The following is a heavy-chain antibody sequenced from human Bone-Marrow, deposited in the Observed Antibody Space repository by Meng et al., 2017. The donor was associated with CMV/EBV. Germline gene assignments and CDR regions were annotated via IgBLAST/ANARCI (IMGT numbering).Heavy chain of an antibody. J-gene: IGHJ4*02. CDR3: ARIPLRYCSSISCQTYFDY. CDR2: IDWDDDK. D-gene: IGHD2-2*01. Sequence: SGPTLVKPTQTLTLTCTFSGFSLSTSGMCVSWVRQPPGKALEWLALIDWDDDKYYSTSLKTRLTISKDTSKNQVVLTMTNMDPVDTATYYCARIPLRYCSSISCQTYFDYWGQGTLVTVSS. V-gene: IGHV2-70*20. CDR1: GFSLSTSGMC.